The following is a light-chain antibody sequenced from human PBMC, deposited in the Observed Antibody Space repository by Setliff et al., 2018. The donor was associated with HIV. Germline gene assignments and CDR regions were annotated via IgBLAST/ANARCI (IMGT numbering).Light chain of an antibody. CDR3: CSYAGTSTFYV. Sequence: QSVLTQPRSVSGSPGQSVTISCTGTSNDVGAYKYVSWYQQLPGKAPKLIIYDVDKRPSGVPYRVSGSKTDNTASLTISGLQGEDEADYYCCSYAGTSTFYVFGTGTKVTVL. CDR2: DVD. J-gene: IGLJ1*01. CDR1: SNDVGAYKY. V-gene: IGLV2-11*01.